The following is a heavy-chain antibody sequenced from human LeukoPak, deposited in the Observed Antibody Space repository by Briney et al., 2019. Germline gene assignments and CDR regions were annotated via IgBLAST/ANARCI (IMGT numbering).Heavy chain of an antibody. CDR2: IYYSGST. Sequence: SQTLSLTCTVSGGSISSGDYYWSWIRQPPGKGLEWIGYIYYSGSTYYNPSLKSRVTISVDTSKNQFSLKLSSVTAADTAVYYCARAHLYTGAFDIWGQGTMVTVSS. V-gene: IGHV4-30-4*08. CDR3: ARAHLYTGAFDI. CDR1: GGSISSGDYY. D-gene: IGHD3-16*01. J-gene: IGHJ3*02.